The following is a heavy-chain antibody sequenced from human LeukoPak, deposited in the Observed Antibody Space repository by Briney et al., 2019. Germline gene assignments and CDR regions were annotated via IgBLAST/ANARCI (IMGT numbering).Heavy chain of an antibody. CDR2: IHTSGST. V-gene: IGHV4-61*02. CDR1: AGSISSGSYY. J-gene: IGHJ6*03. CDR3: ARIGYSSSWPPEYYYYYYMDV. D-gene: IGHD6-13*01. Sequence: KPSETLSLTCTVSAGSISSGSYYWSWIRQPAGKGLEWIGRIHTSGSTNYNPSLKSRVTMSLDTSKNQFSLRLSSVTAADTAVYYCARIGYSSSWPPEYYYYYYMDVWGKGTTVTVSS.